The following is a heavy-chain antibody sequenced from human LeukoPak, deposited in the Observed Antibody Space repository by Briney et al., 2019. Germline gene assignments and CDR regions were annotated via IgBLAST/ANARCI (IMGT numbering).Heavy chain of an antibody. J-gene: IGHJ4*02. D-gene: IGHD5-12*01. CDR2: INPNSGGT. CDR1: GYTFTGYY. V-gene: IGHV1-2*02. Sequence: GASVKVSCKASGYTFTGYYMHWVRQAPGQGLEWMGWINPNSGGTNYAQKFQGRVTMTRDTSISTAYMELSSLRSEDTAVYYCARDHGYSGYDTNRALDYWGQGTLVTVSS. CDR3: ARDHGYSGYDTNRALDY.